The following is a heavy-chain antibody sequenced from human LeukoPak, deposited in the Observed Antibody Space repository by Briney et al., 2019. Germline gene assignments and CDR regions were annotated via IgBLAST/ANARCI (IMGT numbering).Heavy chain of an antibody. D-gene: IGHD6-13*01. J-gene: IGHJ4*02. CDR2: ISWNSGSI. CDR3: AKDRDAAGRYYFDY. Sequence: PGRSLRLSCAASGFTFDDYAMHWVRQAPGKGLEWVSGISWNSGSIGYADSVKGRFTISRDNAKNSPYLQMNSQRAEDTALYYCAKDRDAAGRYYFDYWGQGTLVTVSS. V-gene: IGHV3-9*01. CDR1: GFTFDDYA.